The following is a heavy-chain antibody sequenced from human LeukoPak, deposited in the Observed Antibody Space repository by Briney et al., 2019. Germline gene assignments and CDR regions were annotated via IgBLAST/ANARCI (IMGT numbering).Heavy chain of an antibody. CDR3: ARERGYYDSSGYYPSYYYYYMDV. V-gene: IGHV4-34*01. J-gene: IGHJ6*03. Sequence: SETLSLTCAVYGGSFSGYYWSWIRQPPGKGLEWIGEVNHSGSTNYNPSLKSRVTISVDTSKNQFSLKLSSVTAADTAVYYCARERGYYDSSGYYPSYYYYYMDVWGKGTTVTVSS. CDR1: GGSFSGYY. D-gene: IGHD3-22*01. CDR2: VNHSGST.